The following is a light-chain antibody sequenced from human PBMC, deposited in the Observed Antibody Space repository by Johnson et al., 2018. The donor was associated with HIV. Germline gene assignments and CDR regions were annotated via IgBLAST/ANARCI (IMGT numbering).Light chain of an antibody. CDR2: ENN. J-gene: IGLJ1*01. CDR3: GTWDSSLTAYV. V-gene: IGLV1-51*02. CDR1: SSNIGNNY. Sequence: SVLTQPPSVSVAPGQKVTISCSGSSSNIGNNYVSWYQQLPGTAPKLLIYENNKRPSGIPDRFSGSKSGTSATLGITGLQTGDEADYYCGTWDSSLTAYVFGTGTKVTV.